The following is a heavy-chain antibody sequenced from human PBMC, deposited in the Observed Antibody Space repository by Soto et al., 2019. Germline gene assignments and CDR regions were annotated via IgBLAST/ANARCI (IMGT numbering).Heavy chain of an antibody. CDR2: SYYRSKWYN. J-gene: IGHJ5*02. CDR1: GDSVSSNTVA. V-gene: IGHV6-1*01. D-gene: IGHD6-13*01. CDR3: AREKWAAAGGINWFDP. Sequence: SQTLSLTCAVSGDSVSSNTVAWNWIRQSPSRGLEWLGRSYYRSKWYNDYAVSVKSRITINPDTSKNQFSLQLNSVAPEDTAVYYCAREKWAAAGGINWFDPWGQGXLVTVSS.